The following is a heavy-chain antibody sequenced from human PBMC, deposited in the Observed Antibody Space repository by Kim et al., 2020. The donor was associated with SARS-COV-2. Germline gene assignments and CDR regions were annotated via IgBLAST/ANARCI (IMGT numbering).Heavy chain of an antibody. D-gene: IGHD2-2*01. Sequence: KGRFTIYRDKSKNTLYVQMNSLGAEDTAVYYCAKVSVPAPRGYYYYGMDVWGQGTTVTVSS. V-gene: IGHV3-23*01. J-gene: IGHJ6*02. CDR3: AKVSVPAPRGYYYYGMDV.